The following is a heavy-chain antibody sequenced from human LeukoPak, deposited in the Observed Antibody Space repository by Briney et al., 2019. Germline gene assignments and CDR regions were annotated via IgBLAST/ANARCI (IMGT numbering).Heavy chain of an antibody. Sequence: SETLSLTCAVSGGSISSYYWSWIRQPPRKGLEWIGYIYYSGSTNYNPSLKSRVTISVDTSKNQFSLKLSSVTAADTAVYYCARVAPNYYYYGMDVWGQGTTVTVSS. CDR1: GGSISSYY. CDR2: IYYSGST. V-gene: IGHV4-59*01. D-gene: IGHD5-12*01. J-gene: IGHJ6*02. CDR3: ARVAPNYYYYGMDV.